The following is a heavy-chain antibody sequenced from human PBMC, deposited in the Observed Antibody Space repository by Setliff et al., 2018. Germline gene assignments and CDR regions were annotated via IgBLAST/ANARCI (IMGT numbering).Heavy chain of an antibody. CDR2: VNSDGSST. CDR1: GFTLSSYW. J-gene: IGHJ5*01. V-gene: IGHV3-74*01. D-gene: IGHD3-16*01. Sequence: GGSLRLACAASGFTLSSYWMHWVRQAPGKGLVWVSRVNSDGSSTSYADSVKGRFTISRDNSKNTVYLQMNNLRADDTAIYYCAIDLGNWFDPWGQGTLVTVSS. CDR3: AIDLGNWFDP.